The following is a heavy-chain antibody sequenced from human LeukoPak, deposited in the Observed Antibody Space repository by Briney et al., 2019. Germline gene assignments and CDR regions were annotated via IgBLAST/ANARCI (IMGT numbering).Heavy chain of an antibody. CDR3: ARDSRVSGGRRFDP. V-gene: IGHV4-39*07. CDR1: GGSISSSSYY. Sequence: SETLSLTCTVSGGSISSSSYYWGWIRQPPGKGLEWIGSIYYSGSTYYNPSLKSRVTISVDTSKNQFSLKLSSVTAADTAVYYCARDSRVSGGRRFDPWGQGTLVTVSS. D-gene: IGHD1-26*01. J-gene: IGHJ5*02. CDR2: IYYSGST.